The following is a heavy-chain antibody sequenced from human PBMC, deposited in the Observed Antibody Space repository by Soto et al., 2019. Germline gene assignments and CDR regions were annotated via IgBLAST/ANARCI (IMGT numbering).Heavy chain of an antibody. CDR3: AKDLRDIVLMGRFDY. Sequence: EVQLLESGGGLIQPGESLRLSCAASGFTFSSYAMNWVRQAPGKGLERVAAISGSGISINYADSVKGRFTISRDNSKNTLYLQMNSLRTEDTAVYYCAKDLRDIVLMGRFDYWGQGTLVTVSS. J-gene: IGHJ4*02. CDR2: ISGSGISI. D-gene: IGHD2-8*01. CDR1: GFTFSSYA. V-gene: IGHV3-23*01.